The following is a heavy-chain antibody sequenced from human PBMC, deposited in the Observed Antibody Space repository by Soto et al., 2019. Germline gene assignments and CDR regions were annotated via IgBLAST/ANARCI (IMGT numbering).Heavy chain of an antibody. D-gene: IGHD3-3*01. Sequence: PSETLSLTCTVSGGSISSYYWSWIRQPPGKGLEWIGYIYYSGSTNYNPSLKSRVTISVDTSKNQFSLKLSSVTAADTAVYYCARDPAFWSGYYYGMDLWGQGTTVT. V-gene: IGHV4-59*01. CDR1: GGSISSYY. J-gene: IGHJ6*02. CDR2: IYYSGST. CDR3: ARDPAFWSGYYYGMDL.